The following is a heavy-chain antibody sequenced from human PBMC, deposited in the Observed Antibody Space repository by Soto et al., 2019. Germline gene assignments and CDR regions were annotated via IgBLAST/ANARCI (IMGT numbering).Heavy chain of an antibody. D-gene: IGHD3-10*01. V-gene: IGHV3-23*01. CDR3: TCGSGSPPTIYYYNLDV. CDR1: GFTFSSYA. J-gene: IGHJ6*02. Sequence: GGSLRLSCAASGFTFSSYAMSWVRQAPGKGLEWVSAISGSGGSTYYADSVKGRFTISRDNSKNTLYLQMNSLRAEDTAVYYCTCGSGSPPTIYYYNLDVWGQGTSVTVSS. CDR2: ISGSGGST.